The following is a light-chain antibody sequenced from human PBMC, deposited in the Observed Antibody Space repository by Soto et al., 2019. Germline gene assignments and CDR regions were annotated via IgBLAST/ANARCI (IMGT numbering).Light chain of an antibody. CDR2: NDS. J-gene: IGLJ1*01. V-gene: IGLV1-44*01. CDR3: ATWDDSLNVYV. CDR1: TSNIGRNT. Sequence: QSVLTQPPSASGPPGQRVTMSCSGRTSNIGRNTVNWYQQLPGTAPKLLIYNDSQRPSRIPDRFSGSKSGTSASLAISGLQSDDEADYYCATWDDSLNVYVFGTGTKLTVL.